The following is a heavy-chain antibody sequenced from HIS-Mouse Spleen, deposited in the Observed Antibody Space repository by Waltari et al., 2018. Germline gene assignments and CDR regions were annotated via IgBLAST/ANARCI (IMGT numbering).Heavy chain of an antibody. CDR1: GDSFPSNSAA. Sequence: QVQLQQSGPGLVKPSQTLSLTCAISGDSFPSNSAAWNWIRQSPSRGLEWLGRTYYRSKWYNDYAVSVKSRITINPDTSKNQFSLQLNSVTPEDTAVYYCARSGFVAAAGTIDYWGQGTLVTVSS. J-gene: IGHJ4*02. CDR3: ARSGFVAAAGTIDY. D-gene: IGHD6-13*01. V-gene: IGHV6-1*01. CDR2: TYYRSKWYN.